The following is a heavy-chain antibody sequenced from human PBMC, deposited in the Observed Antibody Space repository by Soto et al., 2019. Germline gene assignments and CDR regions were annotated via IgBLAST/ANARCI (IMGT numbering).Heavy chain of an antibody. D-gene: IGHD3-3*02. CDR1: GGSFSGYY. CDR2: INHSGST. J-gene: IGHJ6*02. V-gene: IGHV4-34*01. CDR3: ATHFRGLIYYYYYGMDV. Sequence: PSETLSLTCAVYGGSFSGYYWSWIRQPPGKGLEWIGEINHSGSTNYNPSLKSRVTISVDTSKNQFSLKLSSVTAADTAVYYCATHFRGLIYYYYYGMDVWGQGTTVTVSS.